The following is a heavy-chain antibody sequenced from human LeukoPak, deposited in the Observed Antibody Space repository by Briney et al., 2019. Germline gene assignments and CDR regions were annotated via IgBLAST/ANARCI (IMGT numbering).Heavy chain of an antibody. CDR1: GFTFASYA. D-gene: IGHD3-3*02. CDR2: ITNSRRI. J-gene: IGHJ4*02. V-gene: IGHV3-23*05. Sequence: GGSLRLSCAASGFTFASYAMAWVRQAPGKGLEWVSDITNSRRIHYADSVKGRFTISRDDDKSILYLQMNDLRVNDTATYFCARQLTEHFYYWGRGTLVTVSS. CDR3: ARQLTEHFYY.